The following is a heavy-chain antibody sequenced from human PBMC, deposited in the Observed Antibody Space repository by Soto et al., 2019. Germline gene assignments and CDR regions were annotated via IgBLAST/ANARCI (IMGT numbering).Heavy chain of an antibody. CDR1: GYTLTSYD. Sequence: GASVKVSCKASGYTLTSYDINWVRQATGQGLEWMGWMNPNSGNTGYAQKFQGRVTMTRNTSISTAYMELSSLRSEDTAVYYCARGDIAVAGPDYWGQGTLVTVSS. J-gene: IGHJ4*02. D-gene: IGHD6-19*01. CDR3: ARGDIAVAGPDY. CDR2: MNPNSGNT. V-gene: IGHV1-8*01.